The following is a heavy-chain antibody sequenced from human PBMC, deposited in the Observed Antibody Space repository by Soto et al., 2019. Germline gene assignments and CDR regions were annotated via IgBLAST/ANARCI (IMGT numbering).Heavy chain of an antibody. Sequence: SVKVSCKASGGTFSSYAISWVRQAPGQGLEWMGGIIPIFGTANYAQKFQGRVTITADESTSTAYMELSSLRSEDTAVYYCAKGTTHIVVVTAISAPSFDYWGQGTLVTVSS. V-gene: IGHV1-69*13. CDR2: IIPIFGTA. CDR3: AKGTTHIVVVTAISAPSFDY. CDR1: GGTFSSYA. D-gene: IGHD2-21*02. J-gene: IGHJ4*02.